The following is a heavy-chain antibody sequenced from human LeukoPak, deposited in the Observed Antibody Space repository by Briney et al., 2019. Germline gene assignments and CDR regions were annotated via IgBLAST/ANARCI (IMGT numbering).Heavy chain of an antibody. V-gene: IGHV3-11*01. CDR3: AKDYYYGSGSYWGAFDI. Sequence: GGSLRLSCAASGFTFSDYYMSWIRQAPGKGLEWVSYISSSGSTIYYADSVKGRFTISRDNSKNTLYLQMNSLRAEDTALYYCAKDYYYGSGSYWGAFDIWGQGTMVTVSS. CDR1: GFTFSDYY. D-gene: IGHD3-10*01. CDR2: ISSSGSTI. J-gene: IGHJ3*02.